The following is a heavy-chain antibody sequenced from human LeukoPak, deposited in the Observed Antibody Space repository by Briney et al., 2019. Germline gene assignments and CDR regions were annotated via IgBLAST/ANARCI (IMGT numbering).Heavy chain of an antibody. CDR3: ARGYSSSWYPY. V-gene: IGHV1-2*02. CDR2: ISPNSGGI. D-gene: IGHD6-13*01. Sequence: ASVKVSCKASGSTFTDNYIHWVRQAPGQGLEWMGWISPNSGGINYAQKFQGRVTMTRDTSISTAYMELSRLRSDDTAVYYCARGYSSSWYPYWGQGTLVTVSS. CDR1: GSTFTDNY. J-gene: IGHJ4*02.